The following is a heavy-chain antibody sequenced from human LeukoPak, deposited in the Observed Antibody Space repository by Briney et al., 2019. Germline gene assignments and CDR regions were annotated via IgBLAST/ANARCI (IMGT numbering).Heavy chain of an antibody. CDR3: ARSVDIVATILDY. CDR2: IIPIFGTA. D-gene: IGHD5-12*01. CDR1: GGTFSSYA. J-gene: IGHJ4*02. V-gene: IGHV1-69*13. Sequence: ASVKVSCKAFGGTFSSYAISWVRQAPGQGLEWMGGIIPIFGTANYAQKFQGRVTITADESTSTAYMELSSLRSEDTAVYYCARSVDIVATILDYWGQGTLVTVSS.